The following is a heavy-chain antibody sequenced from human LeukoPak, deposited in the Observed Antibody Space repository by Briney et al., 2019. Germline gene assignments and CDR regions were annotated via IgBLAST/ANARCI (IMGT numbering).Heavy chain of an antibody. CDR3: ANRISSSSGFDS. CDR2: ISTSGGST. V-gene: IGHV3-23*01. D-gene: IGHD6-6*01. J-gene: IGHJ4*02. CDR1: GFTFSTYA. Sequence: GGSLRLSCAASGFTFSTYAMSWVRQAPGKGLEWVSTISTSGGSTYYADSVKCRFTISRDNSKNTLYLQMNSVRAEETAVYYCANRISSSSGFDSWGQGTLVTVSS.